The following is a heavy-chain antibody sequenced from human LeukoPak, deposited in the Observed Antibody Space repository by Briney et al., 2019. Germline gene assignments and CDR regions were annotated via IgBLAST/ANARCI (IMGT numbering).Heavy chain of an antibody. Sequence: SETLSLTCTVSGDSISSYYWSWIRQSPGKGLEWIGYIYYSGSTNYNPSLKSRVTISVDTSKNQFSLKLSSVTAADTAAYYCARSGSWSAFDIWGQGTMVTVSS. CDR2: IYYSGST. CDR1: GDSISSYY. V-gene: IGHV4-59*01. J-gene: IGHJ3*02. CDR3: ARSGSWSAFDI. D-gene: IGHD1-1*01.